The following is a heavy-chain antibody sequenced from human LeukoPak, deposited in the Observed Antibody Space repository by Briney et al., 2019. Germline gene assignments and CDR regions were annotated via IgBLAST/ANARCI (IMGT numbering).Heavy chain of an antibody. Sequence: GGSLRLSCATCAFTFSSYAMSWVRQAPGKGLEWVSGISDSGGSTYYADSVKGRFTISRDNSKNTLFLQMNSLRVEDTAVYYCAKVYLYDSSYYDYWGQGTLVTVSS. V-gene: IGHV3-23*01. D-gene: IGHD3-22*01. CDR1: AFTFSSYA. CDR3: AKVYLYDSSYYDY. CDR2: ISDSGGST. J-gene: IGHJ4*02.